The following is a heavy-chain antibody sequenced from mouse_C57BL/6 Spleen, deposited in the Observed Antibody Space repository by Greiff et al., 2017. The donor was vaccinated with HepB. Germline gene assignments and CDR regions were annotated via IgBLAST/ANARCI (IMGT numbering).Heavy chain of an antibody. D-gene: IGHD2-5*01. V-gene: IGHV1-81*01. CDR3: ARSGYSNLGY. Sequence: QVHVKQSGAELARPGASVKLSCKASGYTFTSYGISWVKQRTGQGLEWIGEIYPRSGNTYYNEKFKGKATLTADKSSSTAYMELRSLTSEDSAVYFCARSGYSNLGYWGQGTTLTVSS. CDR2: IYPRSGNT. CDR1: GYTFTSYG. J-gene: IGHJ2*01.